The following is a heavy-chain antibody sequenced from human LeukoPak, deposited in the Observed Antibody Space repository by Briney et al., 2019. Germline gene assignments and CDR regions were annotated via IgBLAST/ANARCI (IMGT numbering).Heavy chain of an antibody. CDR3: ARVLSSGYWVDP. CDR1: GGSTTSRSYH. V-gene: IGHV4-39*01. CDR2: MFHGGST. Sequence: MPSETLSLTCTVSGGSTTSRSYHWAWIRQPPGEGLQWIVSMFHGGSTYDNPSLKSRVTISEDASKTQFSLKLTSVIATDTAVYYCARVLSSGYWVDPWGQGTLVTVSS. D-gene: IGHD3-22*01. J-gene: IGHJ5*02.